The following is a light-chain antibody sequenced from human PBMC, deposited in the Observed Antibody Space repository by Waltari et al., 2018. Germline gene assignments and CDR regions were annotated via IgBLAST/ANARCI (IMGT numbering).Light chain of an antibody. CDR3: CSYAGRGTYV. CDR2: EFF. CDR1: TSYVGSYDL. Sequence: QSALTQPASVSGTPEQSITIPCTGTTSYVGSYDLFSWYQQHPGKAPKLPICEFFKRPPDISRRFSGSKSGSTASLTISGLQPEDEADYYCCSYAGRGTYVFGSGTKVTV. J-gene: IGLJ1*01. V-gene: IGLV2-23*02.